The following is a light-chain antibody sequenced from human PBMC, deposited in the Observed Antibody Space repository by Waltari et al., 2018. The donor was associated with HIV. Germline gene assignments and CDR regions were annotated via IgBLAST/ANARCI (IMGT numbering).Light chain of an antibody. V-gene: IGKV2-28*01. J-gene: IGKJ4*01. CDR1: QSLLHSNGYNY. CDR3: MQTVQTPLT. Sequence: DIVMTQSPLSLPVTHGEPAFISCRSSQSLLHSNGYNYLDWYLQKPGQSPQLLIYLGSNRASGVPDRFSGSGSGTDFTLTISRVEAEDVGVYYCMQTVQTPLTFGGGTKVEI. CDR2: LGS.